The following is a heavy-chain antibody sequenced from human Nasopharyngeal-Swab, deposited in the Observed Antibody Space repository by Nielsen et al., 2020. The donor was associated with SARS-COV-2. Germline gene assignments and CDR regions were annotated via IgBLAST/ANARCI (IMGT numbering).Heavy chain of an antibody. CDR3: AKAPYLRGLDV. J-gene: IGHJ6*02. V-gene: IGHV3-23*01. CDR1: GFTFRSYA. D-gene: IGHD2-21*01. CDR2: ISGSGDTT. Sequence: GESLKLSCAASGFTFRSYALSLVRQAPGKGLEWVSIISGSGDTTYYADSVKDRFTISGDNSKNTLYLQTNSLRVEDTAVYYCAKAPYLRGLDVWGQGTTVTVSS.